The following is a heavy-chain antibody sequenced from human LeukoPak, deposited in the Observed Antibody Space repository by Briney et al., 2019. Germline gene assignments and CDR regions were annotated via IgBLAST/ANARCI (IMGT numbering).Heavy chain of an antibody. J-gene: IGHJ3*01. CDR3: ARRTDGYDSVAFHV. CDR1: GFTFNNYA. V-gene: IGHV3-23*01. CDR2: ISGSGDIT. Sequence: PGGSLTLSCAPSGFTFNNYAVSWVRQARGRGLEWVSDISGSGDITYYADSVKGRFTISRDNSKNTLYLQMNGLRDEDTAGYYCARRTDGYDSVAFHVWGRGTMVTVSS. D-gene: IGHD5-12*01.